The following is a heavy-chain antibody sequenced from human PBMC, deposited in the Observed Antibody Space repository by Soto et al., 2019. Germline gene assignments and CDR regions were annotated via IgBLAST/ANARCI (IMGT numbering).Heavy chain of an antibody. CDR2: LSGNRVST. V-gene: IGHV3-23*01. Sequence: GRALRLVCGGSGFSLSIYASTLVRRVPGQGLEWVSALSGNRVSTYYADSVKGRFTISSDKSKNTLYLQVSSLRAEDKAVYYCAKNSGYDYYDSSGIEFWGQGT. CDR3: AKNSGYDYYDSSGIEF. CDR1: GFSLSIYA. J-gene: IGHJ4*02. D-gene: IGHD3-22*01.